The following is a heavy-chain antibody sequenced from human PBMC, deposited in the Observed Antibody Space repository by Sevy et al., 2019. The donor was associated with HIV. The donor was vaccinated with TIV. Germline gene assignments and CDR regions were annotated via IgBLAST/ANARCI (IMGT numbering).Heavy chain of an antibody. D-gene: IGHD3-22*01. CDR2: MRPNSGEV. J-gene: IGHJ4*02. V-gene: IGHV1-8*01. CDR3: PQGYYFTY. Sequence: ASVKVSCKASRSTFVSNDINWLRQAPGQGLEWVGWMRPNSGEVGYAQKFQGRVTMTRNISITTAYMELGRLRFDDTAVYYCPQGYYFTYWGQGTVVTVSS. CDR1: RSTFVSND.